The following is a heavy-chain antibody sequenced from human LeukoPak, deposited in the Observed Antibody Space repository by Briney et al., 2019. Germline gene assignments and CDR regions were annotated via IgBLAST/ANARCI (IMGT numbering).Heavy chain of an antibody. D-gene: IGHD3-10*01. CDR3: ARGVYTMVRGVAPYGMDV. CDR2: IIPIFGTA. Sequence: SSVKVSCKASGGTFRSYAISWLRQAPGQGLEWMGGIIPIFGTANYAQKFQGRVTITADESTSTAYMELSSLRSEDTAVYYCARGVYTMVRGVAPYGMDVWGKGTTVTVSS. V-gene: IGHV1-69*13. J-gene: IGHJ6*04. CDR1: GGTFRSYA.